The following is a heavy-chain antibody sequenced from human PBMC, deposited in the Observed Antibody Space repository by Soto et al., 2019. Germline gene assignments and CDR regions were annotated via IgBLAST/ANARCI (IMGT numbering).Heavy chain of an antibody. J-gene: IGHJ4*02. CDR3: ARLLWFGELLRRYYFDY. CDR1: GGSISSSSYY. D-gene: IGHD3-10*01. V-gene: IGHV4-39*01. Sequence: SETLSLTCTVSGGSISSSSYYWGWIRQPPGKGLEWIGSIYYSGSTYYNPSLKSRVTISVDTSKNQFSLKLSSVTAADTAVYYCARLLWFGELLRRYYFDYWGQGTLVTVSS. CDR2: IYYSGST.